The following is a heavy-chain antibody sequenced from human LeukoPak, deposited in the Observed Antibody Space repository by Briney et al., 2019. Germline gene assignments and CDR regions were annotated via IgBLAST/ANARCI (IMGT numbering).Heavy chain of an antibody. CDR2: INSGRSDT. CDR3: ARHHDFPPGMDV. Sequence: GESLRISCKGSGYSFSSYWIGWVRQMPGKGLEWMGIINSGRSDTRYSPPFQGQVTISADESISTSYLHWTSLKASDTAMYYCARHHDFPPGMDVWGQGTTVTVSS. CDR1: GYSFSSYW. D-gene: IGHD3-3*01. J-gene: IGHJ6*02. V-gene: IGHV5-51*01.